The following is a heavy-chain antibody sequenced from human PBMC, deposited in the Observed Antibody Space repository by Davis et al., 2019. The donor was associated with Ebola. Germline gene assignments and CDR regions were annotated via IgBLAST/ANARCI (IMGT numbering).Heavy chain of an antibody. CDR3: ARDWTTVTRSNWFDP. J-gene: IGHJ5*02. V-gene: IGHV1-46*01. CDR2: INPSGGST. CDR1: GYTFTSYY. Sequence: ASVKVSCKASGYTFTSYYMHWVRQAPGQGLEWMGIINPSGGSTSYAQKFQGRVTMTRDTSTSTVYMELSSLRSEDTAVYYCARDWTTVTRSNWFDPWGQGTLVTVSS. D-gene: IGHD4-11*01.